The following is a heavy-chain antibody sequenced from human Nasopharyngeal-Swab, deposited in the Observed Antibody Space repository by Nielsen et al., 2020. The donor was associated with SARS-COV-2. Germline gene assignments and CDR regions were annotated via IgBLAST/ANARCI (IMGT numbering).Heavy chain of an antibody. J-gene: IGHJ4*02. V-gene: IGHV3-23*01. Sequence: GESLKISCAASGFTFSSYAMSWVRQAPGKGLEWVSAISGSGGSTYYADSVKGRFTISRDNSKNTLYLQMNSLRAEDTAVYYCAKTVGNCSSTSCYRAYYFDYWGRGTLVTVSS. CDR1: GFTFSSYA. CDR3: AKTVGNCSSTSCYRAYYFDY. CDR2: ISGSGGST. D-gene: IGHD2-2*01.